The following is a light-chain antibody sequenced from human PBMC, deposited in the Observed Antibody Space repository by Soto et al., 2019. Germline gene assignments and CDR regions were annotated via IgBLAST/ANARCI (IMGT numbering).Light chain of an antibody. CDR3: LQRSNWPGT. J-gene: IGKJ1*01. Sequence: ELVLSQYPAALSSSPGERATLSCWASQSVSSYLAWYQQKPGQAPRLLIYDASNRDTGIPARFSGSGSGTDFTLTISSLEPEDFAVYYCLQRSNWPGTFGQGTKVDI. CDR2: DAS. V-gene: IGKV3-11*01. CDR1: QSVSSY.